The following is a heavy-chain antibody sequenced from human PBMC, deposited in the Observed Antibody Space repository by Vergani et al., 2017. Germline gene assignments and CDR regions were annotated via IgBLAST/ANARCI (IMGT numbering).Heavy chain of an antibody. CDR3: ARHISVVRPSSMTAFDY. V-gene: IGHV4-39*01. D-gene: IGHD6-6*01. CDR1: GDSISTSSYA. J-gene: IGHJ4*02. CDR2: VFYGGRT. Sequence: QMQLQESGPGLVKPSETLSLSCTVSGDSISTSSYAWGWIRQPPGNTLEWIGTVFYGGRTSYNPSLKSRVTLSLDTPKKQISLHLTSVTAADTAVYYCARHISVVRPSSMTAFDYWGQGTLVTVSS.